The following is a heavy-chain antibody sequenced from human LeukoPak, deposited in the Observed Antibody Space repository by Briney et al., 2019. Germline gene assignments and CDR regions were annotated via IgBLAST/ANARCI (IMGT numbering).Heavy chain of an antibody. CDR3: ARATAGAYDFWSGFYYYYMDV. J-gene: IGHJ6*03. CDR2: ISAYNGNT. CDR1: GYTFTSYG. V-gene: IGHV1-18*01. Sequence: ASVKVSCKASGYTFTSYGISWVRQAPGQGLEWMGWISAYNGNTNYAQKLQGRVTVTTDTSTSTAYMELRSLRSDDTAVYYCARATAGAYDFWSGFYYYYMDVWGKGTTVTVSS. D-gene: IGHD3-3*01.